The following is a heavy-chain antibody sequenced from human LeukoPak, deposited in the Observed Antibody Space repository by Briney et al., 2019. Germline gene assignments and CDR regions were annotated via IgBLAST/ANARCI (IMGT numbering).Heavy chain of an antibody. CDR3: AKADSYYYDSSGHTTDY. D-gene: IGHD3-22*01. Sequence: PGGSLRLSCAASGFTFSSHLMHWVRQAQGTGLVWVSSVKSDGTATNYADSVKGRFTISRDNSKNTLYLQMNSLRAEDTAVYYCAKADSYYYDSSGHTTDYWGQGTLVTVSS. V-gene: IGHV3-74*01. CDR1: GFTFSSHL. J-gene: IGHJ4*02. CDR2: VKSDGTAT.